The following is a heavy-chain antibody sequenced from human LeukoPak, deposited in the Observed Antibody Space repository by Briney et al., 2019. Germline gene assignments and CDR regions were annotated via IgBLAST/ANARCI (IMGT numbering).Heavy chain of an antibody. J-gene: IGHJ4*02. V-gene: IGHV3-23*01. CDR1: GFTFSNYA. D-gene: IGHD3-3*01. CDR2: ISSGSDRT. CDR3: AKDQDGDNFWSDS. Sequence: GGSLRLSCAASGFTFSNYAMSWVRQAPGEGLEWVSAISSGSDRTNYGRSVKGRFTISRDNSKNTLYLQMNSLRADDTAVYYCAKDQDGDNFWSDSWGQGTLVTVSS.